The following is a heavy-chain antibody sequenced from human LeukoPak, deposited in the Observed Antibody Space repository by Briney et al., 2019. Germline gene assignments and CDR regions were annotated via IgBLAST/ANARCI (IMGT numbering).Heavy chain of an antibody. D-gene: IGHD3-10*01. CDR3: ATGRAWFDP. V-gene: IGHV3-15*01. J-gene: IGHJ5*02. CDR1: GITFSTAW. CDR2: IKGKIGGATA. Sequence: GGSLRLSCAASGITFSTAWMSWFRQAPGKGLEWVGRIKGKIGGATADYAAPVKDRFTISRDDSKNTLYLQMNSLKTEDTAVYYCATGRAWFDPWGQGTLVTVSS.